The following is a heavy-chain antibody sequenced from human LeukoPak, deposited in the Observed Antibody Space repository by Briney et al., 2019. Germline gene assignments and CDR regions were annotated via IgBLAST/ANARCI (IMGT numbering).Heavy chain of an antibody. CDR2: INPYTGGT. D-gene: IGHD2-21*01. CDR3: ARADPLHGGPYLIGP. V-gene: IGHV1-2*02. CDR1: GYSFADYY. J-gene: IGHJ5*02. Sequence: ASVKVSCKASGYSFADYYMHWVRQAPGQGLEWMGWINPYTGGTLSAQKFQGRVTMTRDTSITTVYMEVSWLTSDDTAIYYCARADPLHGGPYLIGPWGQGTLVTVSS.